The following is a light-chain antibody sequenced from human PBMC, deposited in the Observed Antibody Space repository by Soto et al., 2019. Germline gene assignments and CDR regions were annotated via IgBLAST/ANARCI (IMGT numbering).Light chain of an antibody. V-gene: IGKV1-5*03. Sequence: DIQMTQSPSTLSGSVGDRVTITCRASQTISSWLAWYHQKPGKAPKLLIYKASTLKSGVPSRFSGSGSGTDFTLTISRLEPEDFAVYYCHQYDTSPRTFGQGTKVDIK. CDR1: QTISSW. J-gene: IGKJ1*01. CDR2: KAS. CDR3: HQYDTSPRT.